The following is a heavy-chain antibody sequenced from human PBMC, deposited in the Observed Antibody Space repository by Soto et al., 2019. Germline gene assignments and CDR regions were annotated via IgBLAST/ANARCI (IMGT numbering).Heavy chain of an antibody. CDR1: GFTVSSNY. V-gene: IGHV3-66*01. J-gene: IGHJ6*02. CDR3: SRGVKRASSWYGGDYYYYGMDV. CDR2: IYSGGST. D-gene: IGHD6-13*01. Sequence: GGSLRLSCAASGFTVSSNYMSWVRQAPGKGVEWVSVIYSGGSTYYADSVKGRFTISRVNSKNTLYLQMNSLRAEDTAVYYCSRGVKRASSWYGGDYYYYGMDVWGQG.